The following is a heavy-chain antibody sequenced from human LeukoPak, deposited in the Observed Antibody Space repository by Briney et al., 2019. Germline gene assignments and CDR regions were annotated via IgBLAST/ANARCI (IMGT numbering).Heavy chain of an antibody. Sequence: SETLSLTCRVSGGSISSYYWSWIRQPAGGGLEWLGRIYTSGSTTYNPSLKSRVSMSVDTSTSQFSLKLSSVTAADTAVYYCARDEPQLVGDWFDPWGQGTLVTVSS. CDR2: IYTSGST. D-gene: IGHD6-13*01. J-gene: IGHJ5*02. CDR3: ARDEPQLVGDWFDP. CDR1: GGSISSYY. V-gene: IGHV4-4*07.